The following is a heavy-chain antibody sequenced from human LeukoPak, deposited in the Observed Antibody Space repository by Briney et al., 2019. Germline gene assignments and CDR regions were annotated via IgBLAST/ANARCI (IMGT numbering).Heavy chain of an antibody. CDR3: ARDLTGDQFFDP. CDR2: IYYSGST. Sequence: SETLSLTCNVSGGSISNDGYYWSWIRQHPGKGLEWVGYIYYSGSTYYNPSLKSRVTLSVDTSKSQFSLRLSSVTAADTAVYYCARDLTGDQFFDPWGQGTLVTVSS. V-gene: IGHV4-31*03. J-gene: IGHJ5*02. CDR1: GGSISNDGYY. D-gene: IGHD7-27*01.